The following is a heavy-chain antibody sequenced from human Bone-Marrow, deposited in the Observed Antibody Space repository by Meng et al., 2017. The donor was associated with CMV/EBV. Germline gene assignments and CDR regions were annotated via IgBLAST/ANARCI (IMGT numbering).Heavy chain of an antibody. CDR1: GGSISSYY. J-gene: IGHJ5*02. Sequence: SETLSLTCTVSGGSISSYYWSWIRQPPGKGLEWIGYIYYSGSTNYNPSLKSRVTISVDTSKNQFSLKLSSVTAADTAVYYCARGGYSSSWDWLDHWGQGTLVTVSS. D-gene: IGHD6-13*01. V-gene: IGHV4-59*01. CDR3: ARGGYSSSWDWLDH. CDR2: IYYSGST.